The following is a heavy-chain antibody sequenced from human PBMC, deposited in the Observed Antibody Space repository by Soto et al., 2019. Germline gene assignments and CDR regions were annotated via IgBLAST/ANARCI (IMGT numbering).Heavy chain of an antibody. Sequence: EVLLLGSGGGLVQPGGSLRLSCSASGFNFGSNSMAWVRQAPGKGLEYVASISDTSHRIFHADPLKGRFTISRDNSRNRLYLEMKRLRAEDTALYYCVILADGKFDLWGQGTLVIVSS. CDR2: ISDTSHRI. CDR1: GFNFGSNS. J-gene: IGHJ5*02. CDR3: VILADGKFDL. D-gene: IGHD6-19*01. V-gene: IGHV3-23*01.